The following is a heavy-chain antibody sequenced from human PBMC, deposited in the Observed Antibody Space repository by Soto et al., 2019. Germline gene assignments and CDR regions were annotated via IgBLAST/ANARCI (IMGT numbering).Heavy chain of an antibody. CDR1: GFTFSSYA. CDR2: ISGSGGST. CDR3: VKSGLLWFGELYGQFDY. D-gene: IGHD3-10*01. J-gene: IGHJ4*02. Sequence: EVQLLESGGGLVQPGGSLRLSCAASGFTFSSYAMSWVRQAPGKGLEWVSAISGSGGSTYYADSVKGRFTISRDNSKNTLYLQMNSLRAEDTAVYYCVKSGLLWFGELYGQFDYWGQGTLVTVSS. V-gene: IGHV3-23*01.